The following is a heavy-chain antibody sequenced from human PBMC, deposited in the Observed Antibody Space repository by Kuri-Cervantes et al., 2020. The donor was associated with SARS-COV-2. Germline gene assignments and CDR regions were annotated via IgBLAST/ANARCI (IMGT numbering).Heavy chain of an antibody. CDR2: ISGSGGST. Sequence: GESLKISCAASGFTVSSNCMSWVRQAPGKGLEWVSAISGSGGSTYYADFVKGRFTISRDNSKNTLYLQMNSLRAEDTAVYYCAKIGTQYCSAGSCYVDYWGQGTLVTVSS. CDR1: GFTVSSNC. CDR3: AKIGTQYCSAGSCYVDY. D-gene: IGHD2-15*01. J-gene: IGHJ4*02. V-gene: IGHV3-23*01.